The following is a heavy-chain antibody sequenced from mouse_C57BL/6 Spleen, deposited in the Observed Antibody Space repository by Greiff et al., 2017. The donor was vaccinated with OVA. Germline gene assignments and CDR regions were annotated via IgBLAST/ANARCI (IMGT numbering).Heavy chain of an antibody. CDR3: ARRRGYYDPCDY. V-gene: IGHV1-42*01. CDR1: GYSFTGYY. D-gene: IGHD2-4*01. Sequence: VQLQQSGPELVKPGASVKISCKASGYSFTGYYMNWVKQSPEKSLEWIGAINPSTGGTTYNQKFKAKATLTVDKSSSPAYMQLKSLTSEDSAVYYCARRRGYYDPCDYWGQGTTLTVSS. CDR2: INPSTGGT. J-gene: IGHJ2*01.